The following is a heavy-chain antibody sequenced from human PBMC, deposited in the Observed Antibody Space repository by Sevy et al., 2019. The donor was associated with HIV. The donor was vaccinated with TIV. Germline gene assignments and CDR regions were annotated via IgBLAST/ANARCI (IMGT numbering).Heavy chain of an antibody. CDR1: GYTLSEVS. CDR3: VIGDTPRLTGSGTRLKDQSLNYFHF. CDR2: FVPEDGEI. V-gene: IGHV1-24*01. J-gene: IGHJ4*02. D-gene: IGHD2-2*01. Sequence: ASVKVSCKVPGYTLSEVSMHWVRQAPGKGLEWMGGFVPEDGEIVYTQKLQGRVTVAEDTLTDTAYLEVTKLRSEDTATYFCVIGDTPRLTGSGTRLKDQSLNYFHFWGQGTLVTVSS.